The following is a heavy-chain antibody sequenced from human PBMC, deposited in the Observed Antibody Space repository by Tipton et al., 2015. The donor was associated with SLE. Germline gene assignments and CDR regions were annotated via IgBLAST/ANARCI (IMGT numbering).Heavy chain of an antibody. J-gene: IGHJ4*02. D-gene: IGHD3-10*01. Sequence: SLRLSCAASGFTFSSYAMSWVRQAPGKGLEWVSAISGSGGSTYYADSVKGRFTISRGNSKNTLYLQMNSLRAEDTAVYYRAKSRLSSGSGSYYKDYWGQGTLVTVSS. CDR3: AKSRLSSGSGSYYKDY. CDR2: ISGSGGST. V-gene: IGHV3-23*01. CDR1: GFTFSSYA.